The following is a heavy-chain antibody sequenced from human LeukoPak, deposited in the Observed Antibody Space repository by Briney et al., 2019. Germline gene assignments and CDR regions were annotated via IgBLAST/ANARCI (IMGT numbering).Heavy chain of an antibody. Sequence: GGSLRLSCTVSGFAFGSEAMSWVRQSPARGLEWVASISPGGGTTYYADFVKGRFTISRDNSKNSLFVQMNSLRAEDTAVYYCAREEMGGTTRSGALTWGQGTLVTVSS. D-gene: IGHD1-14*01. V-gene: IGHV3-23*01. J-gene: IGHJ5*02. CDR1: GFAFGSEA. CDR2: ISPGGGTT. CDR3: AREEMGGTTRSGALT.